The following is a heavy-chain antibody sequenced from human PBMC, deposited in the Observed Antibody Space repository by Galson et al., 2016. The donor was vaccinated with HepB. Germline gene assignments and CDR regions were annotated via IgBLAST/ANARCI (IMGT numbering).Heavy chain of an antibody. CDR2: ITWNSGSV. D-gene: IGHD1-26*01. V-gene: IGHV3-9*01. J-gene: IGHJ6*02. Sequence: SLRLSCAASGISFDDYGMDWVRQAPGKGLEWVSGITWNSGSVGYADSVKGRFTISRDNAKNSLYLQMNSLRAEDTAVYYCARDPEGSYFLTYYYYGMTSGAKGPRSPSP. CDR3: ARDPEGSYFLTYYYYGMTS. CDR1: GISFDDYG.